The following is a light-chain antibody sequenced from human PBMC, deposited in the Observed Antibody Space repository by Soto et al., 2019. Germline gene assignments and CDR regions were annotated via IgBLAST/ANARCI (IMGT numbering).Light chain of an antibody. CDR3: QQYFTTPWT. Sequence: EIVMTQSPDSLAVSLGERATIKCKSSQSVLYSSNDRSYLAWFQQKPGQPPKALIYWASSRESGVPDRFSGSGSGRDFTLSISSLQAEDVAVYFCQQYFTTPWTFGQGTKVEI. CDR2: WAS. V-gene: IGKV4-1*01. CDR1: QSVLYSSNDRSY. J-gene: IGKJ1*01.